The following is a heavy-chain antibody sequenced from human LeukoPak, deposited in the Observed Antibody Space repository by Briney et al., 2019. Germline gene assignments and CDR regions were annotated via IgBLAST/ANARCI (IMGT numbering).Heavy chain of an antibody. J-gene: IGHJ4*02. V-gene: IGHV3-30*18. D-gene: IGHD2-15*01. Sequence: GGSLRLSCAASGFTFSNAWMSWVRQAPGKGLEWVAVISYDGSNKYYADSVKGRFTISRDNSKNTLYPQMNSLRAEDTAVYYCAKDRAGYCSGGSCYRSDYWGQGTLVTVSS. CDR1: GFTFSNAW. CDR2: ISYDGSNK. CDR3: AKDRAGYCSGGSCYRSDY.